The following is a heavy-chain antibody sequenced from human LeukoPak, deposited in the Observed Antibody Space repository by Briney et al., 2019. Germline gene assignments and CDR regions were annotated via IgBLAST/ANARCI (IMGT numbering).Heavy chain of an antibody. CDR1: GGSISSSRYS. J-gene: IGHJ4*02. CDR3: ARHAPYSSGWYYFDY. Sequence: SETLSLTCTVSGGSISSSRYSWGWIRQPPGKGLEWIGSIYYSGSTYYNPSLKSRVTISVDTSKNQFSLKLSSVTAADTAVYYCARHAPYSSGWYYFDYWGQGILVTVSS. D-gene: IGHD6-19*01. V-gene: IGHV4-39*01. CDR2: IYYSGST.